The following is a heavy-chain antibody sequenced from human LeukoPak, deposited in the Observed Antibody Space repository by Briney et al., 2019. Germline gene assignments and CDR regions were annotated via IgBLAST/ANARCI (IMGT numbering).Heavy chain of an antibody. CDR3: AREDIVVVVAATEEIYYFDN. Sequence: GGSLRLSCAASGFTFSSYWMSWVRQAPGKGLEWVANIKQDGSEKYYVDSVKGRFTISRDNAKNSLYLQMNSLRAEDTAVYYCAREDIVVVVAATEEIYYFDNWGQGTLVTVSS. CDR1: GFTFSSYW. J-gene: IGHJ4*02. V-gene: IGHV3-7*01. D-gene: IGHD2-15*01. CDR2: IKQDGSEK.